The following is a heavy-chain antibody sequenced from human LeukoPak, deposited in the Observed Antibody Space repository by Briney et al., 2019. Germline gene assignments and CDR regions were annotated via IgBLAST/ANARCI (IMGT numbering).Heavy chain of an antibody. CDR1: GFTFSTYA. Sequence: PGGSLRLSCAASGFTFSTYAVNWVRQAPGKGLEWVSAITGSGGATYYADSVKGRFTISRDNSKNTLYLQMSSLRAEDTAVYYCAKTIYYDSSGYYQLSSPFDYWGQGTLVTVSS. D-gene: IGHD3-22*01. V-gene: IGHV3-23*01. J-gene: IGHJ4*02. CDR2: ITGSGGAT. CDR3: AKTIYYDSSGYYQLSSPFDY.